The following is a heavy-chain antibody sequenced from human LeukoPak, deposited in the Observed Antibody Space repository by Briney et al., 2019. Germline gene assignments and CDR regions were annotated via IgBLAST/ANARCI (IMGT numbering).Heavy chain of an antibody. CDR2: ISSSSSYI. J-gene: IGHJ4*02. D-gene: IGHD6-19*01. Sequence: TGGSLRLSCAASGFTFSSYSMNWVRQAPGKGLEWVSSISSSSSYIYYADSVKGRFTISRDNAKNSLFLQMNSLRAEDTALYYCARDLGYSSGRYGPSFDDYWGQGTLVTVSS. CDR1: GFTFSSYS. V-gene: IGHV3-21*01. CDR3: ARDLGYSSGRYGPSFDDY.